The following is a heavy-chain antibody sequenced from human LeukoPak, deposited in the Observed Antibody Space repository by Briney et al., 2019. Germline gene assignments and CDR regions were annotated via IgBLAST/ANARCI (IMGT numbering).Heavy chain of an antibody. CDR2: ISPSGGIT. D-gene: IGHD3-16*01. V-gene: IGHV3-23*01. CDR3: AKDDAWGRYKD. Sequence: GGSLRLSCAASGFTFSSHGMNWVRQAPGKGLEWVSGISPSGGITYYTDSVKGRFTISRDDSKNTVSLQMNSLRGDDTAVYYCAKDDAWGRYKDWGQGTLVTVSS. CDR1: GFTFSSHG. J-gene: IGHJ1*01.